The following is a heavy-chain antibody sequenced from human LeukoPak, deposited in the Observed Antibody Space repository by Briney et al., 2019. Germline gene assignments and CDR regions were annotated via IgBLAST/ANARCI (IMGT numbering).Heavy chain of an antibody. J-gene: IGHJ4*02. V-gene: IGHV3-30*04. CDR1: GFTFSIYA. Sequence: GGSLRLSCAASGFTFSIYAMLWVRQAPGKGLEWVAVISYDGSNKYYADSVRGRFTISRDNSKNTLYLQMNSLRAEDTAVYYCARELGGSGRGFDYWGQGTLVTVSP. CDR3: ARELGGSGRGFDY. D-gene: IGHD6-19*01. CDR2: ISYDGSNK.